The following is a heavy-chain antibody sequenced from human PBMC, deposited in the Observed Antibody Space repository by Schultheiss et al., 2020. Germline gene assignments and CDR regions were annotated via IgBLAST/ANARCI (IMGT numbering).Heavy chain of an antibody. D-gene: IGHD1-7*01. Sequence: GSLRLSCKGSGYSFTSYWIGWVRQMPGKGLEWMGFMHPGDSDTRYSPSFQGQVTISADKSISTAYLQWSSLKASDTAMYYCARVGGGNYPLDYWGQGTLVTVSS. V-gene: IGHV5-51*01. CDR3: ARVGGGNYPLDY. CDR1: GYSFTSYW. CDR2: MHPGDSDT. J-gene: IGHJ4*02.